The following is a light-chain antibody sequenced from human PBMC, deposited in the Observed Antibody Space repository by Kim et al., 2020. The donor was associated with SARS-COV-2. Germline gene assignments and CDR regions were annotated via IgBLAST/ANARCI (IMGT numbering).Light chain of an antibody. J-gene: IGKJ4*01. V-gene: IGKV3-20*01. Sequence: EIVLTQSPGTLSLSPGERATLSCRASQSVSSSYLAWYQQKPGQAPRLLIYGASSRATGIPDRFSGSGSGTDFTLTISRLEPEDFAVYYCKQYGSSPLTFGGGTKVDSK. CDR1: QSVSSSY. CDR2: GAS. CDR3: KQYGSSPLT.